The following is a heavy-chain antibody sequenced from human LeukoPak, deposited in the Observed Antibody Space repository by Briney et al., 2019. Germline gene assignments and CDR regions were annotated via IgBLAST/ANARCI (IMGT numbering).Heavy chain of an antibody. J-gene: IGHJ4*02. CDR1: GFTFSNYW. Sequence: GGSLRLSCAASGFTFSNYWMNWVRQAPGKGLEWVAGIGQDGTENYYVDSVEGRFTISRDNAKNSLYLQMNSLRVEDTAVYYCATGGGWYFDYWGQGALITASS. CDR3: ATGGGWYFDY. CDR2: IGQDGTEN. V-gene: IGHV3-7*01. D-gene: IGHD6-19*01.